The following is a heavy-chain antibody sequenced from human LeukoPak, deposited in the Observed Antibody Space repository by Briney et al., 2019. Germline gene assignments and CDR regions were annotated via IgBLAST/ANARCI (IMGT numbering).Heavy chain of an antibody. Sequence: ASVKVSCKASGYTFTSYGISWVRQAPGQGLEWMGWISGYNDNTHYAQKFQGRVTMTTDTSTSTAYMHLRSLRSDDTAVYFCARTSAYGSSWHSYWGQGTLVTVSS. CDR3: ARTSAYGSSWHSY. CDR2: ISGYNDNT. J-gene: IGHJ4*02. CDR1: GYTFTSYG. D-gene: IGHD6-13*01. V-gene: IGHV1-18*01.